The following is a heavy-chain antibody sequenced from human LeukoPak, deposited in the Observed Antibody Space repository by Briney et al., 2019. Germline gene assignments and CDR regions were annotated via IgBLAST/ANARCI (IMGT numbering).Heavy chain of an antibody. D-gene: IGHD6-13*01. J-gene: IGHJ4*02. CDR3: ARQQQLLDY. Sequence: ASVKVSCKASGYTFTGYCMHWVRQAPGQGLEWMGWFNPDSGGTHYAQKFQGRVTMTRDTSISTAYMELNRLRSDDTAVYYCARQQQLLDYWGQGTLVTVSS. CDR1: GYTFTGYC. CDR2: FNPDSGGT. V-gene: IGHV1-2*02.